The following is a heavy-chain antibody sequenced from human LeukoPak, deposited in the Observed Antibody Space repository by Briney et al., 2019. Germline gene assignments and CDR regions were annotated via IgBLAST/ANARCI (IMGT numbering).Heavy chain of an antibody. V-gene: IGHV4-59*13. D-gene: IGHD3-22*01. CDR2: IYYSGST. CDR3: ARGYYDSSGYYQDFQH. Sequence: SETLSLTCTVSGGSISSYYWSWIRQPPGKGLEWIGYIYYSGSTNYNPSLKSRVTISVDTSKNQFSLKLSSVTAADTAAYYCARGYYDSSGYYQDFQHWGQGTLVTVSS. CDR1: GGSISSYY. J-gene: IGHJ1*01.